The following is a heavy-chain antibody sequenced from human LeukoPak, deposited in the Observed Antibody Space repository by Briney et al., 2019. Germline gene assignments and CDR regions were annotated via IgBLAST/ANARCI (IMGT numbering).Heavy chain of an antibody. J-gene: IGHJ5*02. V-gene: IGHV1-69*04. CDR1: GGTFSSYA. CDR3: ARDSGTIPDNWFDP. Sequence: ASVKVSCKASGGTFSSYAISWVRQAPGQGLELMGRIIPILGIANYAQKFQGRVTITADKSTSTAYMELSSLRSEDTAVYYCARDSGTIPDNWFDPWGQGTLVTVSS. D-gene: IGHD1-7*01. CDR2: IIPILGIA.